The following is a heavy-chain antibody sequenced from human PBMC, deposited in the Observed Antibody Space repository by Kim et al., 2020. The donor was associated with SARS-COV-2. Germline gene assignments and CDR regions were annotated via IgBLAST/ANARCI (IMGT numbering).Heavy chain of an antibody. J-gene: IGHJ4*02. V-gene: IGHV4-39*01. CDR3: ARQTGEGFCYAGSCNRAHYDY. CDR2: IYYRGTT. Sequence: SETLSLTFTVSGVSISSVSYYWGWIRQSPGKGLEWIGSIYYRGTTQYSPSLKSRVTISVDTSRNQFSLSLSSVTAADTALYFCARQTGEGFCYAGSCNRAHYDYWGQGTLLTVSS. CDR1: GVSISSVSYY. D-gene: IGHD2-15*01.